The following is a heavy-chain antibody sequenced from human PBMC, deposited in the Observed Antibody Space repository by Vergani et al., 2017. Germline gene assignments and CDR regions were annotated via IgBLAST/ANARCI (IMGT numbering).Heavy chain of an antibody. CDR3: VRGGLATIYNWFDP. D-gene: IGHD5-24*01. Sequence: QVQLVESGGGVVQPGRSLRLSCAASGFTFSSYAMHWVRQAPGKGLEWVAVISYDGSNKYYADSVKGRFTISRDNSKNTLYLQMNSLRAEDTAVYFCVRGGLATIYNWFDPWGQGTLVTVSS. CDR1: GFTFSSYA. V-gene: IGHV3-30-3*01. CDR2: ISYDGSNK. J-gene: IGHJ5*02.